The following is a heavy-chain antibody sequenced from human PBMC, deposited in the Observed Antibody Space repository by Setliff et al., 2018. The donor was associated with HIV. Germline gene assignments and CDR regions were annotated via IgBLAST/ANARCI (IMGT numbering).Heavy chain of an antibody. CDR1: GFPFSSYG. V-gene: IGHV1-18*01. CDR2: ISAYNGKT. J-gene: IGHJ6*03. CDR3: ASCMAGHYYYYMDV. Sequence: ASVKVSCKSSGFPFSSYGISWVRQAPGQGLEWMGWISAYNGKTEYAQNFQGRVTMTTDISTSTAWTSTSTAYMELRSLRSDDTAVYYCASCMAGHYYYYMDVWGKGTTVTVSS. D-gene: IGHD6-19*01.